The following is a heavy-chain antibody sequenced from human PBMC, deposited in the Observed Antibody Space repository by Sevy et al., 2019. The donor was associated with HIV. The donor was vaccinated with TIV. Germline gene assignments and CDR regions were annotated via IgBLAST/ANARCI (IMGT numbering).Heavy chain of an antibody. V-gene: IGHV4-30-4*01. CDR2: IYYSGRT. CDR3: ARASVWSSGLGDYFDY. Sequence: SETLSLTCTVSGGSISSGDCYWSWIRQPPGKGLEWIGYIYYSGRTYYNPSLKSRVTISVDTSKNQFSLKLSSVTAADTAVYYCARASVWSSGLGDYFDYWGQGTLVTVSS. CDR1: GGSISSGDCY. J-gene: IGHJ4*02. D-gene: IGHD3-22*01.